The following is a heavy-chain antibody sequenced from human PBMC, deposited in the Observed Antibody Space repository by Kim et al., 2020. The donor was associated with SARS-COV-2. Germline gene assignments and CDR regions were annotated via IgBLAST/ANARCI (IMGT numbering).Heavy chain of an antibody. Sequence: SETLSLTCSIAGGSLRSYYWSWIRKFPGKGLEWIGYVDYSGRTNYNPSLKSRVNISVDTSTNQFSLKLFSVTATDTAIYYCAREEMATWDYYGSGSYWGSGGQGTLVTVSS. CDR1: GGSLRSYY. D-gene: IGHD3-10*01. CDR3: AREEMATWDYYGSGSYWGS. J-gene: IGHJ4*02. V-gene: IGHV4-59*01. CDR2: VDYSGRT.